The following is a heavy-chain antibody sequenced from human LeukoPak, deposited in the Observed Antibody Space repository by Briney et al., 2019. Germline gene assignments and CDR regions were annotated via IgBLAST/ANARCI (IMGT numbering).Heavy chain of an antibody. V-gene: IGHV1-2*02. Sequence: VASVKVSCKASGYTFTSYDINWVRQAIGQGLEWMGWINPNSGGTNYAQKFQGRVTMTRDTSISTAYMELSRLRSDNTAVYYCARLEGMSDYYMDVWGKGTTVTVSS. CDR3: ARLEGMSDYYMDV. D-gene: IGHD6-13*01. CDR2: INPNSGGT. J-gene: IGHJ6*03. CDR1: GYTFTSYD.